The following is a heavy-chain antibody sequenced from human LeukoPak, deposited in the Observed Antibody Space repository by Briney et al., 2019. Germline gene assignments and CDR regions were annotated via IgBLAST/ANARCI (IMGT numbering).Heavy chain of an antibody. CDR3: ARDQATTYYYYGIDV. J-gene: IGHJ6*02. D-gene: IGHD1-14*01. CDR1: GGSISSGDYY. V-gene: IGHV4-30-4*01. Sequence: SQTLSHTCTVSGGSISSGDYYWSWIRQPPGKGLEWIGYIYYSGSTYYNPSLKSRVTISVDTSKNQFSLKLSSVTSADTAVYYCARDQATTYYYYGIDVWGQGTTVTVSS. CDR2: IYYSGST.